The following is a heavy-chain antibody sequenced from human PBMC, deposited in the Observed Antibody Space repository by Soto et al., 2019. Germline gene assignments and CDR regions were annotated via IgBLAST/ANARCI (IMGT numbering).Heavy chain of an antibody. D-gene: IGHD1-7*01. V-gene: IGHV1-3*01. CDR3: AKETGTTVGYFDY. Sequence: GASVKVSCKASGYTFTSYSMHWVLQAPGQRLEWMGWINAGNGNTKYSQKFQGRVTITRDTSASTAYMELSSLRSEDTAVYYCAKETGTTVGYFDYWGQGTLVTVSS. J-gene: IGHJ4*02. CDR1: GYTFTSYS. CDR2: INAGNGNT.